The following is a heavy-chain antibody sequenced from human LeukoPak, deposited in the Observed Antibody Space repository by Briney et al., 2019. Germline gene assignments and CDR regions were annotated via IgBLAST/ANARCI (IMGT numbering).Heavy chain of an antibody. D-gene: IGHD3-22*01. CDR2: ISSSSSYI. J-gene: IGHJ4*02. Sequence: GGSLRLSCAASGFTSSSSSMNWVRQAPGKGLEWVSSISSSSSYIYYADSVKGRFTISRDNAKNSLYLQMNSLRAEDTAVYYCARDYYDSSGHFDYWGQGTLVTVSS. CDR1: GFTSSSSS. V-gene: IGHV3-21*01. CDR3: ARDYYDSSGHFDY.